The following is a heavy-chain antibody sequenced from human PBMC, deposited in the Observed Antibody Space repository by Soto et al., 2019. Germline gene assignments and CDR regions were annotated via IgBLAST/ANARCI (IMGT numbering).Heavy chain of an antibody. CDR1: GYTFTGYY. V-gene: IGHV1-2*04. J-gene: IGHJ6*03. CDR3: ARATCLDIVVVPAAMCRYYYMDV. Sequence: ASVKVSCKASGYTFTGYYMHWVRQAHGQGLEWMGWINPNSGGTNYAQKFQGWVTMTRDTSISTAYMELSRLRSDDTAVYYCARATCLDIVVVPAAMCRYYYMDVWGKGTTVTVSS. CDR2: INPNSGGT. D-gene: IGHD2-2*01.